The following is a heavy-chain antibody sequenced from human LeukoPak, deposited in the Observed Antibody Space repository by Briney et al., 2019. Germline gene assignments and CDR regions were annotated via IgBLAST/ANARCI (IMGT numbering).Heavy chain of an antibody. D-gene: IGHD2-21*01. Sequence: GGSLRLSCGASGFIFKRYWMSWVRQAPGKGPEWVANIKENGSEEYYADSVKGRFTISRDNAKNSLYLQMNSLRAEDTALYYCAKDIAFLYGMDVWGQGTTVTVSS. V-gene: IGHV3-7*03. CDR3: AKDIAFLYGMDV. J-gene: IGHJ6*02. CDR2: IKENGSEE. CDR1: GFIFKRYW.